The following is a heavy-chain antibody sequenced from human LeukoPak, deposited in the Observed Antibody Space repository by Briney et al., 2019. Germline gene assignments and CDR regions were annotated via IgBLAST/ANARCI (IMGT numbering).Heavy chain of an antibody. J-gene: IGHJ4*02. V-gene: IGHV3-23*01. CDR1: GFTFSYYG. CDR3: ARETPYSNTWTDFDF. D-gene: IGHD6-13*01. Sequence: GGSLTLSCAASGFTFSYYGMIWVRQAPGKGLEWVSGVSGSGTSTYYADSVRGRFTISRDNSKNTLYLQMNSLRAEDTAVYYCARETPYSNTWTDFDFWGQGTLVTVSS. CDR2: VSGSGTST.